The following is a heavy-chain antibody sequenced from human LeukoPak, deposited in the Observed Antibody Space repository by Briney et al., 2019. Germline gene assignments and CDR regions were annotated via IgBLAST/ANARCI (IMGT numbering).Heavy chain of an antibody. J-gene: IGHJ4*02. CDR1: GGTFSSYA. Sequence: ASVKVSCKASGGTFSSYAISWVRQAPGQELEWMGGIIPIFGTTNYAQKFQGRVTMTRNTSISTAYMELSSLRSDDTAVYYCARGPPNWGYDYWGPGTLVTVSS. V-gene: IGHV1-69*05. D-gene: IGHD7-27*01. CDR2: IIPIFGTT. CDR3: ARGPPNWGYDY.